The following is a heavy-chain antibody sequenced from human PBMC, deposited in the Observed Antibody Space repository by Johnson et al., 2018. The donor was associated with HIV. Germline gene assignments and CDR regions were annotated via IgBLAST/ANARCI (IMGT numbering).Heavy chain of an antibody. CDR2: ITSSGATK. D-gene: IGHD3-10*01. CDR1: GFTFSDYY. CDR3: ARAPEVRGVDAFDI. V-gene: IGHV3-11*04. J-gene: IGHJ3*02. Sequence: QMLLVESGGGVVQPGRSLRLSCAASGFTFSDYYMAWIRQTPGKGLEWVSYITSSGATKYYADSVKGRFTISRDNTENLVYLQMNILSAEDTAVYYCARAPEVRGVDAFDIWGQGTVVTVSS.